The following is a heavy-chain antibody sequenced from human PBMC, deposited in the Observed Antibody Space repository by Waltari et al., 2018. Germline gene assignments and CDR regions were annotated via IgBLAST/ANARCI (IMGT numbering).Heavy chain of an antibody. V-gene: IGHV4-59*08. D-gene: IGHD3-9*01. J-gene: IGHJ4*02. Sequence: HVQLQESGPGLVKPSETLSLTCRVSGDCPSDDHWTWIRQAPGKGLEWIAYRRNTGATKCTPSLESRVTLSADTSKKQFSVRLTSVTAADTAVYFCARLPTKYFDSLGWGFFDQWGQGILVTFSS. CDR1: GDCPSDDH. CDR3: ARLPTKYFDSLGWGFFDQ. CDR2: RRNTGAT.